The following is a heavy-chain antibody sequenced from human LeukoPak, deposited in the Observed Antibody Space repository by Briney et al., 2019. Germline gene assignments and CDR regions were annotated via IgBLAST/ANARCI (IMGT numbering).Heavy chain of an antibody. J-gene: IGHJ4*02. V-gene: IGHV4-59*01. CDR3: ARDRGSSGYHFDY. Sequence: SETLSHTCTVSGGSISSYYWSWIRQPPGKGLEWIGYIYYSGSTNYNPSLKSRVTISVDTSKNQFSLKLSSVTAADTAVYYCARDRGSSGYHFDYWGQGTLVTVSS. D-gene: IGHD3-22*01. CDR2: IYYSGST. CDR1: GGSISSYY.